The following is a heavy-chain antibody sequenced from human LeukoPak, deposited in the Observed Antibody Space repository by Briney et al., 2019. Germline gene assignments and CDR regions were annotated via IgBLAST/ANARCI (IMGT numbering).Heavy chain of an antibody. CDR2: INAGNGDT. CDR3: AIHCSGGSCSRSYYFDY. D-gene: IGHD2-15*01. J-gene: IGHJ4*02. Sequence: GASVKVSCKASGYTFSSHAVHWVRQAPGQRLEWMGWINAGNGDTKYSQKFQDRVTITRNTSVSTAYMELSSLRSEDTAVYYCAIHCSGGSCSRSYYFDYWGQGTRVTVSS. V-gene: IGHV1-3*01. CDR1: GYTFSSHA.